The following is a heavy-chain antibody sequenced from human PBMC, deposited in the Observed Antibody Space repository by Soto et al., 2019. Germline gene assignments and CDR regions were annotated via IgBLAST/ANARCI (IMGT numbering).Heavy chain of an antibody. V-gene: IGHV4-39*01. J-gene: IGHJ6*03. CDR3: ARGGISHWAYFYYMDV. Sequence: PSETLSLTCTVSGGSIRSSSFYWGWIRQPPGKGLEWIGSIYYSGTTDYNPSLKSRVTMSVDPSKNQFSLRLSFMTAADTAVYYCARGGISHWAYFYYMDVWDRGTTVTVSS. CDR2: IYYSGTT. CDR1: GGSIRSSSFY. D-gene: IGHD2-21*01.